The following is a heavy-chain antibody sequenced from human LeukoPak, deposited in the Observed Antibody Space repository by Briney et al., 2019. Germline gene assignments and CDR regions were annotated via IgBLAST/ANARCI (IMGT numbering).Heavy chain of an antibody. J-gene: IGHJ6*02. CDR2: IIPIFGIA. Sequence: SVKVSCKASGATFSSYAISWVRQAPGQGLEWMGRIIPIFGIANYAQKFQGRVTITADKSTSTAYMELSSLRSEDTAVYYCARDPDNYYYYGMDVWGQGTTVTVSS. CDR3: ARDPDNYYYYGMDV. V-gene: IGHV1-69*04. CDR1: GATFSSYA. D-gene: IGHD1-14*01.